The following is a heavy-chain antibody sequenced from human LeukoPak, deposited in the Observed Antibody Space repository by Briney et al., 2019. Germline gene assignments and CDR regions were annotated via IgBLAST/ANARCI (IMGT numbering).Heavy chain of an antibody. Sequence: GGSLRLSCAASGFTFSSYAMSWVRQAPGXGLEWVXGISGSSGMTYYIDSXKGRFTISRDTSKNTLYLQMNSLRVDDTAVYYCAKDSRAALPSYYGMDVWGQGTTVTVSS. CDR2: ISGSSGMT. CDR3: AKDSRAALPSYYGMDV. D-gene: IGHD6-25*01. J-gene: IGHJ6*02. CDR1: GFTFSSYA. V-gene: IGHV3-23*01.